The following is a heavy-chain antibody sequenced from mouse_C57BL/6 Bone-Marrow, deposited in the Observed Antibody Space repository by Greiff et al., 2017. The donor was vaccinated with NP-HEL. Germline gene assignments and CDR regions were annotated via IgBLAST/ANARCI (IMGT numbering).Heavy chain of an antibody. CDR2: IDPEDGET. CDR1: GFNIKDYY. Sequence: EVQLQQSGAELVKPGASVKLSCTASGFNIKDYYMHWVKQRTEQGLAWIGRIDPEDGETKYAPKFQGKATITADTSSNTAYLQLSSLTSEDTAVYYCAVITTVVARDWYFDVWGTGTTVTVSS. J-gene: IGHJ1*03. V-gene: IGHV14-2*01. CDR3: AVITTVVARDWYFDV. D-gene: IGHD1-1*01.